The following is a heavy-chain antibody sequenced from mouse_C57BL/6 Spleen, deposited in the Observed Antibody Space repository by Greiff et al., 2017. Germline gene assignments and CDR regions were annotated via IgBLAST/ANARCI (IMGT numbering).Heavy chain of an antibody. CDR3: ATIWDEGYYFDY. J-gene: IGHJ2*01. V-gene: IGHV5-17*01. Sequence: EVQLVESGGGLVKPGGSLKLSCAASGYTFSDYGMHWVRQAPEKGLEWVAYISSVSSTIYYADTVKGRFTISSDHAKNTLFLQMTSRRSEDTAMSYCATIWDEGYYFDYWGQGTTLTVSS. CDR2: ISSVSSTI. D-gene: IGHD4-1*01. CDR1: GYTFSDYG.